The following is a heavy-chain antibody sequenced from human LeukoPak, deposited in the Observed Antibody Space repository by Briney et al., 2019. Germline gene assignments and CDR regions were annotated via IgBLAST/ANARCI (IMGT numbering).Heavy chain of an antibody. D-gene: IGHD5-24*01. CDR1: GFTFSHYA. V-gene: IGHV3-23*01. CDR3: GRDSRWAQPDH. Sequence: GGSLRLSCAASGFTFSHYAMSWVRQAPGKGLEWVSGITGSGGSTYYADSVKGRFTIFRDNSKNTVYLQINSLTAEDTAVYYCGRDSRWAQPDHWGQGTLVTVSS. CDR2: ITGSGGST. J-gene: IGHJ4*02.